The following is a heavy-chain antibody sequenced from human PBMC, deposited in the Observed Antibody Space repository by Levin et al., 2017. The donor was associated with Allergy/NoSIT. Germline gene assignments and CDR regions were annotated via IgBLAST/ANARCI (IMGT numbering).Heavy chain of an antibody. CDR1: GFTFSSYE. CDR3: ARWRIPPSYYYYGMDV. Sequence: GGSLRLSCAASGFTFSSYEMNWVRQAPGKGLEWVSYISSSGSTIYYADSVKGRFTISRDNAKNSLYLQMNSLRAEDTAVYYCARWRIPPSYYYYGMDVWGQGTTVTVSS. D-gene: IGHD2-15*01. V-gene: IGHV3-48*03. CDR2: ISSSGSTI. J-gene: IGHJ6*02.